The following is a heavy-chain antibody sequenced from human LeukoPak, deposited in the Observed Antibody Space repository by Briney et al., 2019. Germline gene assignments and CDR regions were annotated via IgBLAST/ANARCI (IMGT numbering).Heavy chain of an antibody. Sequence: GESLKISCKGSGYSFTSYWIGWVRQMPGKGLEWMGIIYPGDSDTRYSPSFQGQVTISADKSISTAYLQWSSLKASDPAMYYCARQSIAALGRSLDNWFDPWGQGTLVTVSS. CDR3: ARQSIAALGRSLDNWFDP. CDR2: IYPGDSDT. J-gene: IGHJ5*02. D-gene: IGHD6-6*01. V-gene: IGHV5-51*01. CDR1: GYSFTSYW.